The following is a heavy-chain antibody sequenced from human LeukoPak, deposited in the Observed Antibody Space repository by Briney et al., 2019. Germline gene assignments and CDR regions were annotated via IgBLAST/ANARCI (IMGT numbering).Heavy chain of an antibody. V-gene: IGHV1-8*01. D-gene: IGHD3-10*01. J-gene: IGHJ6*02. CDR3: ARGGSGTYFSDRSYYGLDV. CDR1: GYTFTSYD. Sequence: GASVKVSRKASGYTFTSYDINWVRQATGQGPEWMGWMNPNSGNTAYAQNFQGRVTMTRNTSVTTAYMELSSLRSEDTAVYYCARGGSGTYFSDRSYYGLDVWGQGTMVTVSS. CDR2: MNPNSGNT.